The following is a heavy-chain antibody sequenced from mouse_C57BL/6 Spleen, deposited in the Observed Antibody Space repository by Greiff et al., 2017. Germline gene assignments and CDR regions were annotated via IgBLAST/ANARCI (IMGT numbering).Heavy chain of an antibody. CDR1: GYSITSGYY. V-gene: IGHV3-6*01. J-gene: IGHJ2*01. CDR3: ARVYYDYDGGLFDY. D-gene: IGHD2-4*01. Sequence: EVQLQQSGPGLVKPSQSLSLTCSVTGYSITSGYYWNWIRQFPGNKLEWMGYISYDGSNNYNPSLKNRISITRDTSKNQFFLKLNSVTTEDSATYYCARVYYDYDGGLFDYWGQGTTLTVSS. CDR2: ISYDGSN.